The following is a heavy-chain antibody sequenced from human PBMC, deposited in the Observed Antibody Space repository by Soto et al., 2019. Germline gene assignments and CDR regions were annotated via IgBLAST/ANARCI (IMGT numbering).Heavy chain of an antibody. CDR1: GFNFSVHY. D-gene: IGHD6-19*01. CDR3: ARHTSGWHYYDY. CDR2: ISGSSRYT. J-gene: IGHJ4*02. Sequence: LRLSCAASGFNFSVHYMNWVRQAPGNGLELVSYISGSSRYTNFADSVKGRFTISRDNAKNSLYLQMNSLRVEDTAVYYCARHTSGWHYYDYWGQGTPVTVS. V-gene: IGHV3-11*06.